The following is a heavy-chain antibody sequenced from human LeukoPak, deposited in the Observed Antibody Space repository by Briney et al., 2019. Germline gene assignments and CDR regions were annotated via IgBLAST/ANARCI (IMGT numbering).Heavy chain of an antibody. D-gene: IGHD1-26*01. Sequence: GASVKVSCKVSGYTLTELSMHWVRQAPGKGLEWMGGFDFEDGETTYAQKFQGRVTMTEDTPTDTAYMDLRSLRSEDTAVYYCATALPRGLLSYWGQGTLVTVSS. J-gene: IGHJ4*02. CDR1: GYTLTELS. CDR2: FDFEDGET. V-gene: IGHV1-24*01. CDR3: ATALPRGLLSY.